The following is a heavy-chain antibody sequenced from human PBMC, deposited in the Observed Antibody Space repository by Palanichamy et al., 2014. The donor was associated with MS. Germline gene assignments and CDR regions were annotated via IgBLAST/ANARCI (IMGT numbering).Heavy chain of an antibody. D-gene: IGHD4-11*01. J-gene: IGHJ3*02. CDR1: GFTFSSSW. Sequence: EVQLVESGGGLVQPGGSLRLSCAASGFTFSSSWMHWVRQAPGKGLVWVSRINSEGDGTRNADSVKGRFTISRDNAKNTLFLQMSSLRAEDTAMYYCARGHSDYVHAFDIWGQGTMVLVSP. CDR3: ARGHSDYVHAFDI. CDR2: INSEGDGT. V-gene: IGHV3-74*01.